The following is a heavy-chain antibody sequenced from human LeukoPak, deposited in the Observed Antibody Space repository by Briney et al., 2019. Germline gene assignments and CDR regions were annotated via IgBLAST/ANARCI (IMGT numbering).Heavy chain of an antibody. V-gene: IGHV1-2*06. Sequence: ASVKVSCKASGYTFTGHYMYWVRQAPGQGLGWMGRINPNSGGTNYAQKFQGRVTMTRDTSISTAYMELSRLRSDDTAVYYCARDLLGSSSRTWGQGTLVTVSS. CDR2: INPNSGGT. D-gene: IGHD7-27*01. CDR3: ARDLLGSSSRT. CDR1: GYTFTGHY. J-gene: IGHJ5*02.